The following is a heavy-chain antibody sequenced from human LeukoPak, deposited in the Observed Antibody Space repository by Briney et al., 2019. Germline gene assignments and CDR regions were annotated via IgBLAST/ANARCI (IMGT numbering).Heavy chain of an antibody. V-gene: IGHV3-48*03. J-gene: IGHJ4*02. Sequence: GGSLRLSCAASGFTFSSYEMNWVRQAPGKGLEWVSYISSSGSTIYYADSVKGRFTISRDNSKSTLYLQMNSLRAEDTALYYCAKFTSGWFEDCWGQGTLVTVSS. CDR1: GFTFSSYE. CDR2: ISSSGSTI. D-gene: IGHD6-19*01. CDR3: AKFTSGWFEDC.